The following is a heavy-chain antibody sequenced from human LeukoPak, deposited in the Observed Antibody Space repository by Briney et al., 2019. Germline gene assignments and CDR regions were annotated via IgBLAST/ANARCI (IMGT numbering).Heavy chain of an antibody. V-gene: IGHV4-30-4*01. CDR2: IYYSGST. Sequence: SETLSPTCTVSGGSISSGDYYWSWIRQPPGKGLEWIGYIYYSGSTYYNPSLKSRVTISVDTSKNQFSLKLSSVTAADTAVYYCARGLRYFDWIAYYYYGMDVWGKGTTVTVSS. J-gene: IGHJ6*04. CDR1: GGSISSGDYY. D-gene: IGHD3-9*01. CDR3: ARGLRYFDWIAYYYYGMDV.